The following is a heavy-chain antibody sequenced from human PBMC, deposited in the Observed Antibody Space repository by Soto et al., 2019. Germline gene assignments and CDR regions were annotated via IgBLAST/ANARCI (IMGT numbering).Heavy chain of an antibody. J-gene: IGHJ4*02. V-gene: IGHV3-21*01. CDR1: GFTFSSYS. D-gene: IGHD3-16*01. CDR2: ISSSSSYI. CDR3: ARGVEYYDYVWGSLRDYFDY. Sequence: LRLSCAASGFTFSSYSMNWVRQAPGKGLEWVSSISSSSSYIYYADSVKGRFTISRDNAKNSLYLQMNSLRAEDTAVYYCARGVEYYDYVWGSLRDYFDYWGQGTLVTVSS.